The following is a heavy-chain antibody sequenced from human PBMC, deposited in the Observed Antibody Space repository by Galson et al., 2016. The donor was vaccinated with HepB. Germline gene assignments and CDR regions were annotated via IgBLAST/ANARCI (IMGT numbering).Heavy chain of an antibody. V-gene: IGHV4-39*01. CDR1: GGSINRSTYY. D-gene: IGHD6-13*01. CDR3: ARQIYSSTWSSGHLSIRYGMDV. CDR2: IYYSGST. Sequence: SETLSLTCTVSGGSINRSTYYWGWIRQPPGKGLEWIGSIYYSGSTYYNPSLKSRVSISVDTSKNRFSLKLSSVTAADTAVFYCARQIYSSTWSSGHLSIRYGMDVWGKGTTVTVSS. J-gene: IGHJ6*04.